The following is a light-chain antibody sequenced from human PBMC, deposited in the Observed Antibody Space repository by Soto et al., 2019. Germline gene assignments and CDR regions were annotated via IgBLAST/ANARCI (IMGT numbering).Light chain of an antibody. V-gene: IGKV1-8*01. J-gene: IGKJ4*01. CDR1: QGISSY. CDR3: QQYYSYPPVT. Sequence: AIRMTQSPSSFSASTGDRVTITCRASQGISSYLAWYQQKPGKAPKLLIYAASTLQSGVPSRFSGSGSGTDFSLTISCLQSEVFATYYCQQYYSYPPVTFGGGTKVEIK. CDR2: AAS.